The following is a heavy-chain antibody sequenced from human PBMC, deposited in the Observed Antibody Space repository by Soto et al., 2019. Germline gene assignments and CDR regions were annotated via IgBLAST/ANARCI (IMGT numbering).Heavy chain of an antibody. D-gene: IGHD2-21*02. CDR2: IIPIFGTA. J-gene: IGHJ4*02. CDR1: GGTFSSYA. Sequence: SVKVSCKASGGTFSSYATSWVRQAPGQGLEWMGGIIPIFGTANYAQKFQGRVTITADESTSTAYMELSSLRSEDTAVYYCARNGPVIGGGDCYHFDYWGQGTLVTVSS. V-gene: IGHV1-69*13. CDR3: ARNGPVIGGGDCYHFDY.